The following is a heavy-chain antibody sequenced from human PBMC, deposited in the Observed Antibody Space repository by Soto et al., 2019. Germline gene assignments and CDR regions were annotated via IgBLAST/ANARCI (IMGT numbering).Heavy chain of an antibody. V-gene: IGHV4-59*08. CDR2: IYYSGST. CDR1: GGSISPYY. D-gene: IGHD1-26*01. CDR3: ARRIVGANYWYFDL. Sequence: SETLSLTCTVSGGSISPYYWSWIRQPPGKGLEWIGYIYYSGSTNYNPSLKSRVTISLDTSKNQFSLKLSSVTAADTAVYYCARRIVGANYWYFDLWGRGTLVTSPQ. J-gene: IGHJ2*01.